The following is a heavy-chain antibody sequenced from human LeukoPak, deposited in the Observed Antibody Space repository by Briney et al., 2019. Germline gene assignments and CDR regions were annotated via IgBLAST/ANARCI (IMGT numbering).Heavy chain of an antibody. CDR2: IYYSGST. CDR1: GGSISRYY. V-gene: IGHV4-59*01. J-gene: IGHJ5*02. D-gene: IGHD3-16*02. CDR3: ERVRLGELSP. Sequence: SETLSLTCTVSGGSISRYYWSCIRQPPGKGLEWIWNIYYSGSTNYNPSLKSRVTISVDTSKNQFSLKLSSVTAADTAVYYCERVRLGELSPWGQGTLVTVSS.